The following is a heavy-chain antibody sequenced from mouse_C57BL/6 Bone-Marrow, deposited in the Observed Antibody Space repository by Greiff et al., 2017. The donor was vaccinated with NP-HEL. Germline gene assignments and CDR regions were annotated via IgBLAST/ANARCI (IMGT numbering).Heavy chain of an antibody. CDR1: GFTFSDYG. Sequence: EVQGVESGGGLVQPGGSLKLSCAASGFTFSDYGMAWVRQAPRKGPEWVAFISNLAYSIYYADTVTGRFTISRENAKNTLYLEMSSLRSEDTAMYYCARQRGDGYLYAMDYWGQGTSVTVSS. CDR3: ARQRGDGYLYAMDY. D-gene: IGHD2-3*01. J-gene: IGHJ4*01. V-gene: IGHV5-15*01. CDR2: ISNLAYSI.